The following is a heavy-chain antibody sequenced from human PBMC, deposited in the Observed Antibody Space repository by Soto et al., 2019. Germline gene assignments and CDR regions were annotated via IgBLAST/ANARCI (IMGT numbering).Heavy chain of an antibody. D-gene: IGHD2-2*01. J-gene: IGHJ4*02. CDR1: GFTFSSYA. CDR2: ISYDGSNK. V-gene: IGHV3-30-3*01. CDR3: AITSGLDY. Sequence: QVQLVESGGGVVQPGRSLRLSCAASGFTFSSYAMHWVRQAPGKGLEWVAVISYDGSNKYYADSVKGRFTISRDNSKNTLYLQMNSLRAEDTDVYYCAITSGLDYWGQGTLVTVSS.